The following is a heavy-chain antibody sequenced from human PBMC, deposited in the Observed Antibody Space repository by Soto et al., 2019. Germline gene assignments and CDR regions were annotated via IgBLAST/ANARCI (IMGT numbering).Heavy chain of an antibody. J-gene: IGHJ4*02. D-gene: IGHD2-2*01. CDR2: INPNSGGT. CDR3: ARGDYCSSTSCYPDY. CDR1: GYTFTGYY. Sequence: ASVKVSCKASGYTFTGYYMHWVRQAPGQGLEWMEWINPNSGGTNYAQKFQGWVTMTRDTSISTAYMELSRLRSDDTAVYYCARGDYCSSTSCYPDYWGQGTLVTVSS. V-gene: IGHV1-2*04.